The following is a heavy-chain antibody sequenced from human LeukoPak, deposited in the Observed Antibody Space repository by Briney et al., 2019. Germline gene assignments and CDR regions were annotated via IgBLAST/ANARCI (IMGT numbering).Heavy chain of an antibody. Sequence: SGGSLRLSCAASGFTFRSYWMSWVRQAPGKGLEWVANIKQDGSEKYYVDSVKGRFTISRDNAKNSLYLQMNSLRAEDTAVYYCARVLWKVFDYWGQGTLVTVSS. J-gene: IGHJ4*02. V-gene: IGHV3-7*01. CDR2: IKQDGSEK. CDR3: ARVLWKVFDY. CDR1: GFTFRSYW. D-gene: IGHD1-1*01.